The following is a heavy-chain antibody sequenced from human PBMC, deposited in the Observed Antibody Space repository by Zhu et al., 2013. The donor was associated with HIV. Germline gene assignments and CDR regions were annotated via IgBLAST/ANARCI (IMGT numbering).Heavy chain of an antibody. Sequence: QVQLQESGPGLVKPSETLSLTCAVSGYSISSGYYWGWIRQPPGKGLEWIGSIYHSGSTYYNPSLKSRVTISVDTSKNQFSLKLSSVTAADTAVYYCAREFWSGYYSRDAFDIWGQGTMVTVSS. V-gene: IGHV4-38-2*02. CDR1: GYSISSGYY. CDR2: IYHSGST. D-gene: IGHD3-3*01. CDR3: AREFWSGYYSRDAFDI. J-gene: IGHJ3*02.